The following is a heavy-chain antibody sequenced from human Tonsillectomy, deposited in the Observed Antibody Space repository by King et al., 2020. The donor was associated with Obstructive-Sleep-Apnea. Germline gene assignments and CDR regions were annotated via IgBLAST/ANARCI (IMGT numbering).Heavy chain of an antibody. D-gene: IGHD3-9*01. CDR2: ISYDGNNK. CDR3: AGDLGECDIVTGYSRRGGRPGGG. Sequence: VQLVESGGGVVQPGRSLRLSCAASGFTFSSYAMHWVRQAPGKGLEWVAVISYDGNNKYYADSVKGRFTISRDNSKNTLYLQMNSLRAEDTAVYYCAGDLGECDIVTGYSRRGGRPGGGWGPGTLVTVSP. J-gene: IGHJ4*02. CDR1: GFTFSSYA. V-gene: IGHV3-30-3*01.